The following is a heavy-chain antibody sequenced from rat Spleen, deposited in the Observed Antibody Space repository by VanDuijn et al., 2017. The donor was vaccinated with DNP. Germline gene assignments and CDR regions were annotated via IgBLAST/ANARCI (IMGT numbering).Heavy chain of an antibody. CDR3: ARFLPFDY. D-gene: IGHD1-2*01. CDR2: INYSGST. J-gene: IGHJ2*01. Sequence: EVQLQESGPGLVKPSQSLSLTCSVTGYSITSNYWAWIRKFPGNEMEWMGYINYSGSTSYNPSLRSRISITRDTSKNHFFLQLNSVTTEDTATYYCARFLPFDYWGQGVVVTVSS. V-gene: IGHV3-1*01. CDR1: GYSITSNY.